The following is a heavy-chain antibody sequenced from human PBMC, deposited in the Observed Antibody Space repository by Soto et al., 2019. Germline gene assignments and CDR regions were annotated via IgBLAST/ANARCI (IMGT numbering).Heavy chain of an antibody. D-gene: IGHD2-2*01. J-gene: IGHJ6*02. CDR2: FYTSGSS. CDR3: ARGLHLGDIVEVPARGVIYVNYGVDI. V-gene: IGHV4-4*07. CDR1: GASISSYY. Sequence: SETLSLTCTVSGASISSYYWSWIRQPAGKGLEWIGRFYTSGSSNYNPSLKSRVTMSVDTSENQISLMLSSVTDADTAVYYCARGLHLGDIVEVPARGVIYVNYGVDIWGQGTTVTVSS.